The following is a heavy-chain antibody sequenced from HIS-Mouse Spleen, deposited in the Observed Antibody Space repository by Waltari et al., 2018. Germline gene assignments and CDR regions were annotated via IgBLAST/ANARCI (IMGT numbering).Heavy chain of an antibody. V-gene: IGHV4-31*03. D-gene: IGHD3-3*01. CDR2: IDYSART. CDR3: ARSPYYDFWSGYSDNWFDP. J-gene: IGHJ5*02. CDR1: GGSISSGGYY. Sequence: QVQLQESGPGLVKPSQTLSLTCTVSGGSISSGGYYWSWIRQHPGKGLEWIGYIDYSARTDSIPALKSRVTMSVDTSKNQFSLKLSSVTAADTAVYYCARSPYYDFWSGYSDNWFDPWGQGTLVTVSS.